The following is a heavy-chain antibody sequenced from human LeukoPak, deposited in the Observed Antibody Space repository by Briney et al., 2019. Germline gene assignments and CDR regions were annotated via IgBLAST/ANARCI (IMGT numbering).Heavy chain of an antibody. Sequence: GGSLRLSCAASGFSLNTYPMTWVRQAQWKGLEWVSAISNTGGSTYYADSVKGRFTISRDKSKNTLSLQMNGLRAEDTAVYYCAQQVGYCSSGSCYFTYWGQGTLVTVFS. V-gene: IGHV3-23*01. CDR3: AQQVGYCSSGSCYFTY. CDR1: GFSLNTYP. D-gene: IGHD2-15*01. CDR2: ISNTGGST. J-gene: IGHJ1*01.